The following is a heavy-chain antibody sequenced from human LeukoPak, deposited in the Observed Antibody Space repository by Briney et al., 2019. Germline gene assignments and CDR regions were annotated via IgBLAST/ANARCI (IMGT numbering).Heavy chain of an antibody. CDR1: GGTFSSYA. Sequence: LVKVSCKASGGTFSSYAISWVRQAPGQGLEWMGGIIPIFGTANYAQKFQGRVTITADESTSTAYMELSSLRSEDTAVYYCARDTITMVRGKSARSSPAFDIWAKGQWSPSLQ. CDR3: ARDTITMVRGKSARSSPAFDI. J-gene: IGHJ3*02. CDR2: IIPIFGTA. V-gene: IGHV1-69*01. D-gene: IGHD3-10*01.